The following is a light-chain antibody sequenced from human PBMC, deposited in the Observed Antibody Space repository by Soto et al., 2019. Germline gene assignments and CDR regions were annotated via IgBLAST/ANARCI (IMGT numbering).Light chain of an antibody. Sequence: EIVMTQSPATLSVYPGERATLSCRASQSVSRKLAWYQQTRGQAPRLLIYGASTRATGVPARFSGSGSGTGFTLTISNLQSEDFAVYHCQQYDKWPRTFGQGTKVDIK. CDR3: QQYDKWPRT. J-gene: IGKJ1*01. CDR2: GAS. CDR1: QSVSRK. V-gene: IGKV3-15*01.